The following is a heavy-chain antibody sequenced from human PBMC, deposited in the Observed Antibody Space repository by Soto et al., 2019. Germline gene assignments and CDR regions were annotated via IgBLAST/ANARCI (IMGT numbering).Heavy chain of an antibody. J-gene: IGHJ6*02. CDR2: ISHSGTT. D-gene: IGHD4-17*01. CDR3: ARVTMVIRDSDHFGVDV. CDR1: GFPISSTYS. V-gene: IGHV4-38-2*02. Sequence: PSETLSLTCLVSGFPISSTYSWGWIRQPPGKGLEWIGSISHSGTTSYSPSLTSRVSISVDTSKKKVSLKLTSVTAADTAVYFCARVTMVIRDSDHFGVDVWGHGTTVTVSS.